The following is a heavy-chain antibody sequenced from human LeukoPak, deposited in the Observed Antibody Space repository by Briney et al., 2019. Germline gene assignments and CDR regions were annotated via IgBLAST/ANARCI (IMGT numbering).Heavy chain of an antibody. CDR2: IRSRGYGGTT. CDR3: TRRQTFDY. V-gene: IGHV3-49*04. Sequence: GGSLRLSCAASGFTFNNYWMSWVRQAPGRGLEWVGFIRSRGYGGTTEYAASVKGRFTISRDDSKSIAYLQMNSLKSDDTAVYYCTRRQTFDYWGQGTLVTVSS. J-gene: IGHJ4*02. CDR1: GFTFNNYW.